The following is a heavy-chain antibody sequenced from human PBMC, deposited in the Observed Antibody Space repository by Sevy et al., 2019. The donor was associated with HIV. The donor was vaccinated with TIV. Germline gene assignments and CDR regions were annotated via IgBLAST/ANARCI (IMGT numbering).Heavy chain of an antibody. V-gene: IGHV3-7*01. CDR2: IKHDGSEI. CDR3: VRAIQSEGSF. CDR1: GFSLESYW. Sequence: GGSLRLSCVGFGFSLESYWMNWVRQAPGKGLEWVANIKHDGSEIYYVGSVKGRFTVSRDNDRNLVYLQMNNLRVADTALYYCVRAIQSEGSFWGQGTRVTVSS. J-gene: IGHJ4*02. D-gene: IGHD2-2*02.